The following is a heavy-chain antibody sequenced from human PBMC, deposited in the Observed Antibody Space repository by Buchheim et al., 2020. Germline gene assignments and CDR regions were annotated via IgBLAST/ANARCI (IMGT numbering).Heavy chain of an antibody. CDR1: GFTFSSYA. CDR2: ISGSSGPT. CDR3: AKGAAAIDY. Sequence: EVQLLESGGGLVQPGGSLSLSCAASGFTFSSYAMSWVRQGPGKGLEWVSSISGSSGPTYYADSVKGRFTISKDTSRNTLFLHMNSLSAEDTAVYYCAKGAAAIDYWGQGTL. J-gene: IGHJ4*02. D-gene: IGHD6-13*01. V-gene: IGHV3-23*01.